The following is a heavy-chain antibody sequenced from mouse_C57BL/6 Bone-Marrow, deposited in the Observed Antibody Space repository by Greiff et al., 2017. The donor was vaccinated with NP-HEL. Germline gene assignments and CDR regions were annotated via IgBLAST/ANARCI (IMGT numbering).Heavy chain of an antibody. J-gene: IGHJ3*01. V-gene: IGHV1-81*01. D-gene: IGHD2-4*01. CDR2: IYPRSGHT. CDR1: GYTFTSYG. CDR3: ARERRLRRGAWFAY. Sequence: VTLMESGAELARPGASVKLSCTASGYTFTSYGISWVQQRPGTGLEWIAEIYPRSGHTSSTDKFKGKATLTADTSSSTAYMDVRSLTSEDSAVYVCARERRLRRGAWFAYWGQGTLVTVSA.